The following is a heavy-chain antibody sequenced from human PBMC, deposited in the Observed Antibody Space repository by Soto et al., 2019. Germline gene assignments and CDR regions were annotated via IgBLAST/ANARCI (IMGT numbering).Heavy chain of an antibody. CDR2: IYYSGST. J-gene: IGHJ5*02. CDR1: GGSISSYY. Sequence: SETLSLTCTVSGGSISSYYWSWIRQAPGKGLEWIGYIYYSGSTNYNPSLKSRVTISVDTSKNQFSLKLSSVTAADTAVYYCARDGDSSSWYNWFDPWGQGTLVTVS. CDR3: ARDGDSSSWYNWFDP. V-gene: IGHV4-59*01. D-gene: IGHD6-13*01.